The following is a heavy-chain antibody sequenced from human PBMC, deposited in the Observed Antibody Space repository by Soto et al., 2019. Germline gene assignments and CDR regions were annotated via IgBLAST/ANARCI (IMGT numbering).Heavy chain of an antibody. CDR2: ISYDGSNK. J-gene: IGHJ3*02. CDR1: GFTFSSYG. V-gene: IGHV3-30*18. Sequence: QVQLVESGGGVVQPGRSLRLSCAASGFTFSSYGMHWVRQAPGKGLEWVAVISYDGSNKYYADSVKGRFTISRDNSKNTLYLQMNSLRAEDTAVYYCAKDPXXXXXXXXXXXXFDIWGQGTMVTVSS. CDR3: AKDPXXXXXXXXXXXXFDI.